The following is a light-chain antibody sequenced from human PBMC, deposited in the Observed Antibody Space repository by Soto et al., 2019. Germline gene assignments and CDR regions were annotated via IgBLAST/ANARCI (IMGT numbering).Light chain of an antibody. CDR3: GTWDSSLSAWA. CDR1: SSNIGNNC. J-gene: IGLJ3*02. V-gene: IGLV1-51*02. CDR2: ENN. Sequence: QSVLTQPPSVSAAPGQKVTISCSGSSSNIGNNCVSWYQQLPGTAPKLLIYENNKRPSGIPDRFSGSKSGTSATLGITGLQTGDDADYYCGTWDSSLSAWAFGGGTKLTVL.